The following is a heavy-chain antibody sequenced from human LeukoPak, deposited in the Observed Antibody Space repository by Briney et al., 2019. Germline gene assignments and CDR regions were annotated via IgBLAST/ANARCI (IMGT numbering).Heavy chain of an antibody. J-gene: IGHJ4*02. V-gene: IGHV3-9*01. CDR1: GFTFDDYA. Sequence: GGFLRLSCAASGFTFDDYAMHWVRQAPGKGLEWVSGISWNSGSIGYADSVKGRFTISRDNAKNSLYLQMNSLRAEDTALYYCAKAVPGGYFDYWGQGTLVTVSS. CDR2: ISWNSGSI. CDR3: AKAVPGGYFDY. D-gene: IGHD1-14*01.